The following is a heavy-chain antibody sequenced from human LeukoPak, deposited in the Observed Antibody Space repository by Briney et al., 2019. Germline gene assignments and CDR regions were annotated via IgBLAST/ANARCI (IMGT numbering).Heavy chain of an antibody. CDR3: AKDYYGSGS. V-gene: IGHV3-23*01. D-gene: IGHD3-10*01. Sequence: GGSLRLSCAASGFTFSNYAMTWVRQAPGKGLGWVSAISGSGGSTYYADSVKGRFTISRDNPKNTLYLQMNSLRAEDTAVYYCAKDYYGSGSWGQGALVTVSS. CDR1: GFTFSNYA. J-gene: IGHJ4*02. CDR2: ISGSGGST.